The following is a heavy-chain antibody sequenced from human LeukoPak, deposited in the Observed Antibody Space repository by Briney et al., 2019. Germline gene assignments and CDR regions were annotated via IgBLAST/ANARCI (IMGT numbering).Heavy chain of an antibody. J-gene: IGHJ6*02. V-gene: IGHV3-7*01. Sequence: GGSLRLSCAASGFTFSSYWMSWVRQAPGKGLEWVANIKQDGSEKYYVDSVKGRFTISRDNSKNTLYLQMNSLRAEDTAVYYCARVRSAAGDYYYYGMDVWGQGTTVTVSS. CDR2: IKQDGSEK. CDR1: GFTFSSYW. D-gene: IGHD6-13*01. CDR3: ARVRSAAGDYYYYGMDV.